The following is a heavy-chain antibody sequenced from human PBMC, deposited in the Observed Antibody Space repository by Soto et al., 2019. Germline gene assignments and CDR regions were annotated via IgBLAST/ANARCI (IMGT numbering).Heavy chain of an antibody. CDR3: AGDHYDILTGYYYYYYMDV. J-gene: IGHJ6*03. D-gene: IGHD3-9*01. CDR2: ISGSGGDT. Sequence: GGSLRLSCAASGFTFSSYAMSWVRQAPGKGLEWVSVISGSGGDTYYADSVKGQFTISRDNAKNSLYLQMNSLRAEDTAVYYCAGDHYDILTGYYYYYYMDVWGKGTTVTVSS. CDR1: GFTFSSYA. V-gene: IGHV3-21*01.